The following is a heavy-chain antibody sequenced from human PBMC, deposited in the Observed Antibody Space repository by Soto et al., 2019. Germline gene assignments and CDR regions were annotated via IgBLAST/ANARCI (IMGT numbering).Heavy chain of an antibody. J-gene: IGHJ4*02. Sequence: GGSLRLSCAASGVTFSSYAMSWVRQGPGKGLEWVAVISYDGSSKYYADSVKGRFTISRDNSKNTLYLQMNSLRAEDTAVYYCAKCMVCDFWSGYYTFFDYWGQGTLVTVSS. CDR1: GVTFSSYA. D-gene: IGHD3-3*01. CDR2: ISYDGSSK. CDR3: AKCMVCDFWSGYYTFFDY. V-gene: IGHV3-30*18.